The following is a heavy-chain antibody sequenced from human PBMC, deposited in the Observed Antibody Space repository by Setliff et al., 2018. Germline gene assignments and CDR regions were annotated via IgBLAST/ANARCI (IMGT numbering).Heavy chain of an antibody. Sequence: ASVKVSCKASGFTFKTYSFSWIRQAPGQGLEWVGWISGYNGNTIYAQNFQGRVTMTTDASTNTAYMELRSLRSEDTAVYYCAKPRPGWPAGFDSWGQGTLVTVSS. J-gene: IGHJ4*02. CDR3: AKPRPGWPAGFDS. CDR1: GFTFKTYS. V-gene: IGHV1-18*01. D-gene: IGHD6-19*01. CDR2: ISGYNGNT.